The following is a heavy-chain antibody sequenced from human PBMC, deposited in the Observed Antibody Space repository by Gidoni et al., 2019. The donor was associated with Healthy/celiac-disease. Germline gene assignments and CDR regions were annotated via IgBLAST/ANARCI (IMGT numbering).Heavy chain of an antibody. CDR1: GFTFRSDS. D-gene: IGHD3-3*01. V-gene: IGHV3-21*01. CDR2: ISSSSRYI. J-gene: IGHJ6*02. Sequence: EVQLVESGGGLVKPGGSLRLSWAASGFTFRSDSMNWVRQAPGKGLEWVSSISSSSRYIYYADSVTGRFTISRDNAKNSLYLQMNSLRAEDTAVYYCARDASFANYYYGMDVWGQGTTVTVSS. CDR3: ARDASFANYYYGMDV.